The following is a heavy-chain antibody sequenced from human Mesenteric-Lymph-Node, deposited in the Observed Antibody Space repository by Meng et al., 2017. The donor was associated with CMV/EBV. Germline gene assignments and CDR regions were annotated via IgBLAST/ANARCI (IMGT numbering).Heavy chain of an antibody. Sequence: AGSLSGSGVSWVRQAPQHVLGCMGGIGTIFGTANYAQNFPGRVKITADRSTSTAYMELSSLRSEDTAVYYCAKHCSSSRCYRILDYWGQGTLVTVSS. D-gene: IGHD2-2*01. V-gene: IGHV1-69*06. CDR1: AGSLSGSG. J-gene: IGHJ4*02. CDR3: AKHCSSSRCYRILDY. CDR2: IGTIFGTA.